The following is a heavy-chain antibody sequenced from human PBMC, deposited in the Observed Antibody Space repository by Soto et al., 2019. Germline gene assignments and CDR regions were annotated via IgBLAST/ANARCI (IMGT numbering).Heavy chain of an antibody. J-gene: IGHJ6*02. Sequence: GGSLRLSCAASGFTFSSYWMSWVRQAPGKGLEWVANIKQDGSEKYYVDSVKGRFTISRDNSKNTLYLQMNSLRAEDTAVYYCAREWEPLSYYYGMDVWGQGTTVTVSS. CDR3: AREWEPLSYYYGMDV. V-gene: IGHV3-7*01. CDR2: IKQDGSEK. D-gene: IGHD1-26*01. CDR1: GFTFSSYW.